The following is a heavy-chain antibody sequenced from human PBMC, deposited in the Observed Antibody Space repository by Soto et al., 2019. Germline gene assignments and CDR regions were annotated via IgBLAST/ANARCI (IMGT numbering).Heavy chain of an antibody. V-gene: IGHV5-10-1*01. CDR1: GYSFTSYW. D-gene: IGHD6-6*01. J-gene: IGHJ6*02. CDR3: ASDTSSSGAGGLDV. Sequence: PGESLKISCKGSGYSFTSYWINWVRQMPGKGLEWMGGIDRSDSYTNYSPSLEGHVTISVDKSISIAYLQWSSLKASDTAMYYCASDTSSSGAGGLDVWGQGTTVTVS. CDR2: IDRSDSYT.